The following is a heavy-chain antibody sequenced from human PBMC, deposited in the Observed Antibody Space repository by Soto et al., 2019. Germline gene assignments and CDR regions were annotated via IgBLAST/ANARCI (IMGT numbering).Heavy chain of an antibody. CDR3: VSNWNYFQALDY. CDR1: GGSISSSSHY. J-gene: IGHJ4*02. Sequence: PSETLSLTCSVSGGSISSSSHYWGWIRQPPGKGLECIGNIFYSGSTYYNPSLKSRVTISVDTSKNQFSLKLSSVTAADTAVYYCVSNWNYFQALDYWGQGTLVTVSS. D-gene: IGHD1-7*01. CDR2: IFYSGST. V-gene: IGHV4-39*01.